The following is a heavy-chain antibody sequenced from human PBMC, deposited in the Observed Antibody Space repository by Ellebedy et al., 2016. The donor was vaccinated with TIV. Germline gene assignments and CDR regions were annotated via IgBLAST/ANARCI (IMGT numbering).Heavy chain of an antibody. CDR1: GLTFSSHA. V-gene: IGHV3-23*01. J-gene: IGHJ5*02. CDR3: AKSPSRKPGLIDT. Sequence: PGGSLRLSCAASGLTFSSHAMSWVRQAPGKGLEWVAIVSAIGSSANYADSVRGRFIISRDNSKSTRYLQMNFLRAEDTAIYYCAKSPSRKPGLIDTWGQGTLVTVSS. D-gene: IGHD1-14*01. CDR2: VSAIGSSA.